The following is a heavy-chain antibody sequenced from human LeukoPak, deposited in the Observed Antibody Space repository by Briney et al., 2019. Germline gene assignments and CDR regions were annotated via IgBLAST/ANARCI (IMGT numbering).Heavy chain of an antibody. J-gene: IGHJ4*02. CDR3: ARELRFLEWFDY. CDR2: TSSSSSYI. D-gene: IGHD3-3*01. CDR1: GFTFSSYS. Sequence: PGGSLRLSCAASGFTFSSYSMNWVRQAPGKGLEWVSSTSSSSSYIYYADSVKGRFTISRDNAKNSLYLQMNSLRAEDTAVYYCARELRFLEWFDYWGQGTLVTVSS. V-gene: IGHV3-21*01.